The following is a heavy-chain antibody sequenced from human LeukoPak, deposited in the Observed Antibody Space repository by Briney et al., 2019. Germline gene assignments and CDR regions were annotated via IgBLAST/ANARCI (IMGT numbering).Heavy chain of an antibody. CDR3: ARDQEGFDY. Sequence: ASVKVSCKVSGYTFTSYYIHWVRQAPGQGLEWMGMIYPRDGSTSYAQRFQDRVTVTRDTSTSTVHMELSGLRSEDTAVYCCARDQEGFDYWGQGTLVTVSS. CDR2: IYPRDGST. V-gene: IGHV1-46*01. CDR1: GYTFTSYY. J-gene: IGHJ4*02.